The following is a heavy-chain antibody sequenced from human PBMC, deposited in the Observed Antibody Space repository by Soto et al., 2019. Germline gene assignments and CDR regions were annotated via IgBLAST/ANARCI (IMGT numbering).Heavy chain of an antibody. J-gene: IGHJ5*02. Sequence: SETLSLTCTVSGGSISSSSYYWGWIRQPPGKGLEWIGSIYYSGSTYYNPSLKSRVTISVDTSKNQFSLKLSSVTAADTAVYYCARQAAARGQWFDPPGQRTPVTVSS. D-gene: IGHD6-6*01. CDR1: GGSISSSSYY. CDR2: IYYSGST. V-gene: IGHV4-39*01. CDR3: ARQAAARGQWFDP.